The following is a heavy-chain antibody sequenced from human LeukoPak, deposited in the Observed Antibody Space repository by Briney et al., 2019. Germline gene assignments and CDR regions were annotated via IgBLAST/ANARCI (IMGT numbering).Heavy chain of an antibody. CDR2: MAYDGSNN. J-gene: IGHJ4*02. D-gene: IGHD3-10*01. CDR3: SRERRDYYASGAYAYPFEY. V-gene: IGHV3-30*03. Sequence: GGFLRLSCAASGFSFSNYGRHWVGQAAGKGREWVALMAYDGSNNDYGDCGKGGFTVSRDNPKNTLYLQMNSLRAEDTAMYYCSRERRDYYASGAYAYPFEYWGQGTRVAVSS. CDR1: GFSFSNYG.